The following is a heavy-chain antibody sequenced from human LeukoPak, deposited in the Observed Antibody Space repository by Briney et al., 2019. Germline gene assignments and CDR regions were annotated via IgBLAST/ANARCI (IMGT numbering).Heavy chain of an antibody. Sequence: SETLSLTCAVYGGSFRGYYWTWIRQPPGKGLEWIGEINHSGSTNYNPSLKSRVTISVDTSKNQFSLKPSSVTAADTAVYYCASGTVTTVGGVDYWGQGTLVTVSS. CDR2: INHSGST. V-gene: IGHV4-34*01. D-gene: IGHD4-23*01. J-gene: IGHJ4*02. CDR1: GGSFRGYY. CDR3: ASGTVTTVGGVDY.